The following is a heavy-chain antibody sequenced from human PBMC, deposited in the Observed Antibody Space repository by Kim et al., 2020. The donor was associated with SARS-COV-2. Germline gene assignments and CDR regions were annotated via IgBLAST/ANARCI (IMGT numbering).Heavy chain of an antibody. CDR3: AKGGYCTNGVFYTRALDI. J-gene: IGHJ3*02. D-gene: IGHD2-8*01. V-gene: IGHV3-23*01. Sequence: KCRFTISRDNTKNPLYLQMNSLRAEDTAVSYCAKGGYCTNGVFYTRALDIWGQGTMVTVSS.